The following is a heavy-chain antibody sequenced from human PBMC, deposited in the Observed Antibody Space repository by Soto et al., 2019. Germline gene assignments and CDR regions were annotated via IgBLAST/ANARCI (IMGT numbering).Heavy chain of an antibody. CDR1: GLTFSGSA. CDR3: SSPIDETSNFYDLDY. J-gene: IGHJ4*02. CDR2: SRSRANNYAT. D-gene: IGHD3-3*01. Sequence: VQLVESGGGLVQPGGSLKLSCAASGLTFSGSAMHWVRQASGKGLEWVGRSRSRANNYATTYAAAVKVRFTISRYESNNTTYLQMNSLNIEDKAVYYYSSPIDETSNFYDLDYWGRGTLVTVSS. V-gene: IGHV3-73*02.